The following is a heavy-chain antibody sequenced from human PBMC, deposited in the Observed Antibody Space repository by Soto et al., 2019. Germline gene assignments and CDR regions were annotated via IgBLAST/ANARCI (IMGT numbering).Heavy chain of an antibody. D-gene: IGHD3-16*01. CDR2: IVESGAS. V-gene: IGHV4-4*02. CDR1: GGSISSSSW. Sequence: QVQLQESGPGLVKPSGTLSLTCAVSGGSISSSSWWTWVRQSPGKGLEWIGEIVESGASNYTPSLKSRLTMSVDKSKNQFSLNPSSLTAADTAVYFCTTSHAGEFNNWGQGTLVTVSS. CDR3: TTSHAGEFNN. J-gene: IGHJ4*02.